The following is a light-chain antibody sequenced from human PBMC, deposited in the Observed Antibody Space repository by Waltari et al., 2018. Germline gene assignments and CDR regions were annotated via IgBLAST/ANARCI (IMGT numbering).Light chain of an antibody. CDR3: QQYVSSPGT. J-gene: IGKJ1*01. Sequence: EIVLTQSPGTLSLSPGERATLSCRASQSLSGSYLAWYQQKPGQTPRLLIYGASSRATGIPDRFSGSWSGTDFTLTISRLEPEDFAVYYCQQYVSSPGTFGQGTKVEIK. CDR2: GAS. CDR1: QSLSGSY. V-gene: IGKV3-20*01.